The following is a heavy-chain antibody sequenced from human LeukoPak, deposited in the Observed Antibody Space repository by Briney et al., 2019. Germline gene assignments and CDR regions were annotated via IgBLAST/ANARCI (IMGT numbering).Heavy chain of an antibody. CDR2: INPNSGGT. D-gene: IGHD5-18*01. V-gene: IGHV1-2*02. CDR3: ARGSRVDTATEGWFDP. Sequence: GASVKVSCKASGYTFTGYYMHWVRQAPGQGLEWMGWINPNSGGTNYAQKFQGRVTITADKSTSTAYMELSSLRSEDTAVYYCARGSRVDTATEGWFDPWGQGTLVTVSS. CDR1: GYTFTGYY. J-gene: IGHJ5*02.